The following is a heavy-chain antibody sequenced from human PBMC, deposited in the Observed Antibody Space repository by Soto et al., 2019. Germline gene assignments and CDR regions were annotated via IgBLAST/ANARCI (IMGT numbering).Heavy chain of an antibody. V-gene: IGHV1-69*12. Sequence: QVQLVQSGAEVKKPGSSVKVSCKASGGTFSSYAISWVRQAPGQGLEWMGGIIPIFGTANYAQKFQGRVTITADESTNTAYMGLSRLRSEDTAVYYCAREDYGDYVGAGFFDYWGQGTLVTVSS. J-gene: IGHJ4*02. D-gene: IGHD4-17*01. CDR3: AREDYGDYVGAGFFDY. CDR2: IIPIFGTA. CDR1: GGTFSSYA.